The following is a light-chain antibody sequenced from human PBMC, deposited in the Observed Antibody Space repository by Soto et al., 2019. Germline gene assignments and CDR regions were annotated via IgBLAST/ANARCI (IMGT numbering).Light chain of an antibody. CDR1: QSISRW. Sequence: DIQMTHSPSTLSASLGDRFTITCRASQSISRWLAWYQQKPGKAPKVLIYDASSLESGVHYRFSGSGSGTEFTLTISSLPPDDFAAYYCQHYNSYSMYTFGQGTKLE. J-gene: IGKJ2*01. CDR2: DAS. CDR3: QHYNSYSMYT. V-gene: IGKV1-5*01.